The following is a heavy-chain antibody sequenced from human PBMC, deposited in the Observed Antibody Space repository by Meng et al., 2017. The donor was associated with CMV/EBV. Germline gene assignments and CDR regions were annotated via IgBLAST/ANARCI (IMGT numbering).Heavy chain of an antibody. CDR3: ARAYPGYHYDFWSGYYKNYYYGMDV. CDR2: MNPNSGNT. CDR1: GYTFTSYD. V-gene: IGHV1-8*01. Sequence: ASVKVSCKASGYTFTSYDINWVRQATGQGLEWMGWMNPNSGNTGYAQKFQGRVTMTRNTPISTAYMELSSLRSEDTAVYYCARAYPGYHYDFWSGYYKNYYYGMDVWGQGTTVTVSS. J-gene: IGHJ6*02. D-gene: IGHD3-3*01.